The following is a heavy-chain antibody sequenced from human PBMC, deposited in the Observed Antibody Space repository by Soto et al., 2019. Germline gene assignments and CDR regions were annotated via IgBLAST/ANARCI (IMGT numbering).Heavy chain of an antibody. CDR1: GFTFSSYW. V-gene: IGHV3-74*01. CDR3: ARLPNKSPQN. Sequence: EVHLVESGGGLVQPGGSLRLSCAASGFTFSSYWMHWVRQAPGKGLVWVSSISTDASSPSYADPVKGRFTISRDNAKNTLYLQMNSVRAEDTAVYYCARLPNKSPQNWGQGTLVIVSP. CDR2: ISTDASSP. J-gene: IGHJ1*01.